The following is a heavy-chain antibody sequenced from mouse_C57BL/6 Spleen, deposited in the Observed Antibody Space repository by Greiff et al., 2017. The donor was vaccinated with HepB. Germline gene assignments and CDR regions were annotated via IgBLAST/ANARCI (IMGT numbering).Heavy chain of an antibody. D-gene: IGHD1-1*01. CDR1: GFTFSDYG. Sequence: EVKLVESGGGLVKPGGSLKLSCAASGFTFSDYGMHWVRQAPEKGLEWVAYISSGSSTIYYADTVKGRFTISRDNAKNTLFLQMTSLRSEDTAMYYCARDPLHYYGSSPNWYFDVWGTGTTVTVSS. CDR3: ARDPLHYYGSSPNWYFDV. CDR2: ISSGSSTI. J-gene: IGHJ1*03. V-gene: IGHV5-17*01.